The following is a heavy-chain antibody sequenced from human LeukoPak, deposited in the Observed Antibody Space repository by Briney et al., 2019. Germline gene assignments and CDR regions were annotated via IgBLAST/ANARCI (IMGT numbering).Heavy chain of an antibody. CDR1: GFTFSDYY. J-gene: IGHJ4*02. CDR3: AKYLYNWNDGGSVDY. Sequence: PGGSLRLSCAASGFTFSDYYMSWIRQAPGKGLEWVSYISSSSSYTNYADSVKGRFTISRDSAKNSLYLQMNSLRAEDTAVYYCAKYLYNWNDGGSVDYWGQGTLVTVSS. CDR2: ISSSSSYT. V-gene: IGHV3-11*06. D-gene: IGHD1-1*01.